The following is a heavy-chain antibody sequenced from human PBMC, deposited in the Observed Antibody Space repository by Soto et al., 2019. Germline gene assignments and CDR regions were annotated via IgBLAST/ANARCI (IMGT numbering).Heavy chain of an antibody. CDR1: GGTFSSYA. J-gene: IGHJ6*02. D-gene: IGHD2-15*01. CDR3: SSVGDGGGINPTQNYYDGMDV. V-gene: IGHV1-69*01. Sequence: QVQLVQSGAEVKKPGSSVKVSCKASGGTFSSYAISWVRQAPGQGLEWMGGIIPIFGTANYAQKFQGRVTITADESTSTAYMELSSLRSEDTAVYYCSSVGDGGGINPTQNYYDGMDVWGQGTTVTVSS. CDR2: IIPIFGTA.